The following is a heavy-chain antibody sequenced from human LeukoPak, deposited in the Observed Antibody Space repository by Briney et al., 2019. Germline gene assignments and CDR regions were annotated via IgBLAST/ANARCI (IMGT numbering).Heavy chain of an antibody. CDR3: AELGITMIGGV. J-gene: IGHJ6*04. CDR1: GFTFSDYS. CDR2: ITRSSNTM. Sequence: GGSLRLSCAASGFTFSDYSMNWVRQAPGKGLEWVSYITRSSNTMDYADSVKGRFTISRDNAKNSLYLQMNSLRAEDTAVYYCAELGITMIGGVWGKGTTVTISS. V-gene: IGHV3-48*01. D-gene: IGHD3-10*02.